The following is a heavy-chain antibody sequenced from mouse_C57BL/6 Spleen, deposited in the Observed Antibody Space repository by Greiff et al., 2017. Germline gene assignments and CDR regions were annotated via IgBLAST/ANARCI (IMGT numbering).Heavy chain of an antibody. V-gene: IGHV1-64*01. J-gene: IGHJ4*01. Sequence: VQLQQPGAELAKPGASVKLSCKASGYTFTSSWVHWVKQRPGQGLGWIGMIHPNSGSTNYNEKFKNKATLTVDKSSSTAYMQLSSLTSEDSAVYYCARDHYYAMDYWGQGTSVTVSS. CDR1: GYTFTSSW. CDR2: IHPNSGST. CDR3: ARDHYYAMDY.